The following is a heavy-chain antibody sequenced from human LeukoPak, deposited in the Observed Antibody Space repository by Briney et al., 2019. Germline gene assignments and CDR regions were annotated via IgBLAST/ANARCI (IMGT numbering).Heavy chain of an antibody. CDR3: ARGGYGYYDSSGSFDY. CDR2: IYSGGXT. CDR1: GFTVSSNY. Sequence: GGSLRLSCAASGFTVSSNYMSWVRQAPGKXXXXXXXIYSGGXTYXADSVKGRFTISRDNSKNTLYLQMNSLRAEDTAVYYCARGGYGYYDSSGSFDYWGQGTLVTVSS. D-gene: IGHD3-22*01. V-gene: IGHV3-53*01. J-gene: IGHJ4*02.